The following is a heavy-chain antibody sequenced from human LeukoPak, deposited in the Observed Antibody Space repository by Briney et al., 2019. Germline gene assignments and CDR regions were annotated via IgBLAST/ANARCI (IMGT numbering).Heavy chain of an antibody. CDR3: ARQGRTIYGYSYFDY. Sequence: SETLSLTCTVSGCSINNYHWNWVRQPPGKGLEWFGYIYYSGNSKYNPSLKSRLTMAVDTSMNQFSLKLSSVTAADTAVYYCARQGRTIYGYSYFDYWGQGTLVTVSS. V-gene: IGHV4-59*08. D-gene: IGHD5-18*01. CDR2: IYYSGNS. CDR1: GCSINNYH. J-gene: IGHJ4*02.